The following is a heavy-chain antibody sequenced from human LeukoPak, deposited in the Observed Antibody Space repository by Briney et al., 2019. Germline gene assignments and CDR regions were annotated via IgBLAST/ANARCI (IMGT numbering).Heavy chain of an antibody. D-gene: IGHD3-22*01. J-gene: IGHJ4*02. CDR3: ARGYYYDSRGRYFDY. CDR2: INHSGST. CDR1: GGSFSGYY. V-gene: IGHV4-34*01. Sequence: PSETLSLTCAVYGGSFSGYYWSWIRQPPGKGLEWIGEINHSGSTNYNPSLKSRVTISVDTSKNQFSLKLSSVTAADTAVYYCARGYYYDSRGRYFDYWGQGTLVTVSS.